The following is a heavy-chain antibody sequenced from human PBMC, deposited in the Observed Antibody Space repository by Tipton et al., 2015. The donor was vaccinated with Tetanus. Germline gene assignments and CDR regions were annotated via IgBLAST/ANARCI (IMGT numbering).Heavy chain of an antibody. CDR2: IYPGDSDT. J-gene: IGHJ4*02. CDR1: GYNFTTYW. Sequence: QLVQSGGEVKKPGESLKISCEGSGYNFTTYWIGWVRQMPGKGLEWMGIIYPGDSDTRYSPSFQGQVTISADKSITSAYLEWSSLKASDPAMYYCARFFGSGWPIDYWGQGTLVTVSS. V-gene: IGHV5-51*01. D-gene: IGHD6-19*01. CDR3: ARFFGSGWPIDY.